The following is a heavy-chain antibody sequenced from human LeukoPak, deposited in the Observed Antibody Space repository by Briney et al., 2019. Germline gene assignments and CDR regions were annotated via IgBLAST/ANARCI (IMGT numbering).Heavy chain of an antibody. CDR2: ISYDGSNK. D-gene: IGHD2-2*01. CDR1: GFTFSSYA. V-gene: IGHV3-30-3*01. J-gene: IGHJ4*02. Sequence: PGGSLRLSCAASGFTFSSYAMHWVRQAPGTGLEWVAAISYDGSNKYYADSVKGRFTISRDNSKNTLYLQMNSLRAEDTAVYYCARDGLGPTQYQVLSYFDYWGQGTLVTVSS. CDR3: ARDGLGPTQYQVLSYFDY.